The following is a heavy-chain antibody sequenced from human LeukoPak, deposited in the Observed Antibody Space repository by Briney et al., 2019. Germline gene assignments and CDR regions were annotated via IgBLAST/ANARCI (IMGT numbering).Heavy chain of an antibody. V-gene: IGHV3-23*01. J-gene: IGHJ4*02. CDR2: ISGSGGST. CDR3: AKDLGLRYFDWLSSDY. D-gene: IGHD3-9*01. CDR1: GFTFSNYA. Sequence: PGGSLRLSCAASGFTFSNYAMRWVRQAPGKGLEWVSAISGSGGSTYYADSVKGRFTISRDNSKNTLYLQMNSLRAEDTAVYYCAKDLGLRYFDWLSSDYWGQGTLVTVSS.